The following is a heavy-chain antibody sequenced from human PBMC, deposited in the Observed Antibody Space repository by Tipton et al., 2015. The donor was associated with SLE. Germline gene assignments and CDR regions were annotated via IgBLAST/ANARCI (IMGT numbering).Heavy chain of an antibody. J-gene: IGHJ4*02. V-gene: IGHV4-34*01. CDR3: SRKGNCSAGSVCDF. CDR2: INHSGST. Sequence: TLSLTCSVYGGSFSGYYWSWIRQPPGKGLEWIGEINHSGSTNYNPSLKSRVTISVDTTKNQFSLKLSSVTAADTAVYYCSRKGNCSAGSVCDFWGQGPLLTVSS. CDR1: GGSFSGYY. D-gene: IGHD2-15*01.